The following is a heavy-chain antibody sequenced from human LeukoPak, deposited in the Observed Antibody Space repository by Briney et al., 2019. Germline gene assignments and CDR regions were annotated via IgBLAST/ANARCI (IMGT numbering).Heavy chain of an antibody. CDR3: ARDVSSSWYAAYYYYMDV. D-gene: IGHD6-13*01. Sequence: GGSLRLSCAASGFTFSSYWMSWVRQAPGKGLEWVAYIKQDGSEKYYVDSVKGRFTISRDNPKNSLYLQMNSLRAEDTAVYYCARDVSSSWYAAYYYYMDVWGKGTTVTVSS. V-gene: IGHV3-7*01. CDR1: GFTFSSYW. J-gene: IGHJ6*03. CDR2: IKQDGSEK.